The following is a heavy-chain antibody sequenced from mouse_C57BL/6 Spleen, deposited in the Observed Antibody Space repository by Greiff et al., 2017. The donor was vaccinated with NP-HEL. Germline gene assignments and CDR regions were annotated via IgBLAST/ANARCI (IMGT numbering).Heavy chain of an antibody. V-gene: IGHV1-82*01. Sequence: VQLQQSGPELVKPGASVKISCKASGYAFSSSWMNWVKQRPGKGLEWIGRIYPGDGDTNYNGKFKGKATLTADKSSSTAYMQLSSLTSEDSAVYFCAREIITTVANFDYWGQGTTLTVSS. J-gene: IGHJ2*01. CDR2: IYPGDGDT. CDR3: AREIITTVANFDY. CDR1: GYAFSSSW. D-gene: IGHD1-1*01.